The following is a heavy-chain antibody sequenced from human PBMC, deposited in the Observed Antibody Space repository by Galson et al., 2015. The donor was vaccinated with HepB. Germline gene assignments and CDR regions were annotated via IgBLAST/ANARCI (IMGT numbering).Heavy chain of an antibody. Sequence: LSLTCTVSGGSIRSSNYYWGWIRQPPGKGLEWIANIYNSGSTYYNPSLKTRVTISIDTSKNQFSLNLSSVTAADTAVYYCAKGTGGGLRPSYGMDAWGQGTTVTVSS. CDR2: IYNSGST. V-gene: IGHV4-39*07. CDR3: AKGTGGGLRPSYGMDA. D-gene: IGHD5-12*01. CDR1: GGSIRSSNYY. J-gene: IGHJ6*02.